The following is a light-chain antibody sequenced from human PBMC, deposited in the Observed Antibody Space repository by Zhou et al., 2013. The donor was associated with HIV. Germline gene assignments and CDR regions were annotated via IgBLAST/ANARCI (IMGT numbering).Light chain of an antibody. V-gene: IGKV1-6*01. J-gene: IGKJ4*01. CDR3: QQAQSFPLT. CDR1: QGIRND. Sequence: AIQMTQSPSSLSASLGDRVTITCRASQGIRNDSGWYQQKPGKAPNLLISAASTLQSGVPSRFSGSRSGTDFTLTIASLQPEDFATYYCQQAQSFPLTFGGGTKVDIK. CDR2: AAS.